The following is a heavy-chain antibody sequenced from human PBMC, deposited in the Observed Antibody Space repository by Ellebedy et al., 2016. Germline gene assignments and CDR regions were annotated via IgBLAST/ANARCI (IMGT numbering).Heavy chain of an antibody. CDR3: ATERHVEMATILTDAFDI. J-gene: IGHJ3*02. CDR1: GGNFSSYA. V-gene: IGHV1-69*04. D-gene: IGHD5-24*01. CDR2: IIPILAIA. Sequence: ASVKVSCKASGGNFSSYAISWVRQAPGQGLEWMGRIIPILAIADYAQKFQGRVTITADKSTSTAYLELSSLRSEDTAVYYCATERHVEMATILTDAFDIWGQGTMVTVSS.